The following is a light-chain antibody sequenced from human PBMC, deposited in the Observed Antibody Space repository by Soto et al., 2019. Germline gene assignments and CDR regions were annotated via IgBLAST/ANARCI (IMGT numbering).Light chain of an antibody. CDR3: QQRSNWIT. J-gene: IGKJ1*01. CDR2: DAS. V-gene: IGKV3-11*01. Sequence: EIVLTQSPATLSLSPGERATLSCRASQSVSSYLAWYQQKPGQAPRLLIYDASNRATGIPARFSGSGSGTDFTLTNSSLEPEDFAVYYCQQRSNWITFGQGTKVDIK. CDR1: QSVSSY.